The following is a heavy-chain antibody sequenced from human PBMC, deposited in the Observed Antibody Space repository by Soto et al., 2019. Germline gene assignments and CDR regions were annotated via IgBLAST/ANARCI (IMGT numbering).Heavy chain of an antibody. CDR1: GFTFSNYW. CDR2: INSDGSSI. D-gene: IGHD3-10*01. CDR3: GRGASGSYRLDY. V-gene: IGHV3-74*01. J-gene: IGHJ4*02. Sequence: EVQLVESGGGLVQPGGSLRLSCAASGFTFSNYWMQWVRQAPGKGLVWVSRINSDGSSINYADSVKGQFTISRDNAKNTLYLQMSSLRAEDTAVYYCGRGASGSYRLDYWGQGTLVTVSS.